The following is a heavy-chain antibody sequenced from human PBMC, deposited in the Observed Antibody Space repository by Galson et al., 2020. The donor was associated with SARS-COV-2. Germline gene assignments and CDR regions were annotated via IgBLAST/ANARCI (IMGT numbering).Heavy chain of an antibody. V-gene: IGHV1-24*01. CDR2: FDPEDGET. Sequence: VKVSCKVSGYTLTELSMHWVRQAPGKGLEWMGGFDPEDGETIYAQQFQGRVTMTEDTSTDTAYMELSSLRSEDTAVYYCATGPGIAAAGISWFDPWGQGTLVTVAS. J-gene: IGHJ5*02. CDR1: GYTLTELS. D-gene: IGHD6-13*01. CDR3: ATGPGIAAAGISWFDP.